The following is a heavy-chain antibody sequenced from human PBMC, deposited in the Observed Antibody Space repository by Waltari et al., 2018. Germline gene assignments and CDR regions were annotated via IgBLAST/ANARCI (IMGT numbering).Heavy chain of an antibody. Sequence: QVQLQESGPGLVKPSATLSLTCAVSGDSITSASYWGWIRQPPGKGLEWIGYVSRFGSSSYNPSRKSRVTMSVDTSKRQFSLNLSSVTAADTAVYYCARHESAHYGGFDSWGRGTLVTVSA. CDR3: ARHESAHYGGFDS. CDR1: GDSITSASY. CDR2: VSRFGSS. J-gene: IGHJ4*02. V-gene: IGHV4-38-2*01. D-gene: IGHD4-17*01.